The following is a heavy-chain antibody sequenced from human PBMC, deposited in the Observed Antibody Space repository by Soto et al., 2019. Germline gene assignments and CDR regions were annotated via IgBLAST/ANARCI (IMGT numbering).Heavy chain of an antibody. CDR2: INHSGST. J-gene: IGHJ6*03. CDR1: GGSFSGYY. Sequence: SETLSLTCAVYGGSFSGYYWSWIRQPPGKGLEWIGEINHSGSTNYNPSLKSRVTISVDTSKNQFSLKLSSVTAADTAVYYCARGIAAYHKYYYYYMDVWGKGTTVTVSS. D-gene: IGHD6-13*01. CDR3: ARGIAAYHKYYYYYMDV. V-gene: IGHV4-34*01.